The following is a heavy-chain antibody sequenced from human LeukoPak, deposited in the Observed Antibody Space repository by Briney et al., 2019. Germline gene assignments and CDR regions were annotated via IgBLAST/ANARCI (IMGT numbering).Heavy chain of an antibody. D-gene: IGHD6-6*01. V-gene: IGHV3-74*01. CDR2: ISPSGSTT. Sequence: GGSLRLSCTASGFSFSGHWMHWARQLPGKGLVWVSRISPSGSTTSYADSVKGRFTVSRDNAKNTLYLQVNNLRAEDTAVYYCARGPNSNWSGLDFWGQGTLLTVSS. J-gene: IGHJ4*02. CDR1: GFSFSGHW. CDR3: ARGPNSNWSGLDF.